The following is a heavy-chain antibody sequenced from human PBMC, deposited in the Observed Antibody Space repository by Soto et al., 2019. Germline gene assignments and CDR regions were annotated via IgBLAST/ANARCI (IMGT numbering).Heavy chain of an antibody. CDR3: ARVPGAGYNYGAVGDYYGMEV. D-gene: IGHD5-12*01. Sequence: QVQLVQSGAEVKKPGSSVKVSCKASGGTFSSYAISWVRQAPGQGLEWMGGIIPIFGTANYAQKFQARVTISAEESQSTDYMELSSLRSEDTAVDYWARVPGAGYNYGAVGDYYGMEVWGQGTTVIVS. CDR1: GGTFSSYA. J-gene: IGHJ6*02. CDR2: IIPIFGTA. V-gene: IGHV1-69*01.